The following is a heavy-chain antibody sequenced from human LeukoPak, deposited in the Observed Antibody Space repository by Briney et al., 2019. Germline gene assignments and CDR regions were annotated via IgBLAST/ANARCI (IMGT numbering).Heavy chain of an antibody. CDR1: GGSFSGYY. Sequence: PSETLSLTCAGYGGSFSGYYWSWIRQPPGKGLEWIGEINHSGSTNYNPSLKSRVTISVDTSKNQFSLKLSSVTAADTAVYYCAKRITMVRGASRAPFDPWGQGTLVTVSS. J-gene: IGHJ5*02. CDR3: AKRITMVRGASRAPFDP. CDR2: INHSGST. D-gene: IGHD3-10*01. V-gene: IGHV4-34*01.